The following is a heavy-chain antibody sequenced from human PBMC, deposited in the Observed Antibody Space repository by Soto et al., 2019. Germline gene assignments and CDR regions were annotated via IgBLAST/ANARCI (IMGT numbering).Heavy chain of an antibody. CDR2: IHHSGST. V-gene: IGHV4-34*01. CDR1: GGSFSDYY. D-gene: IGHD3-10*01. J-gene: IGHJ4*02. CDR3: ARGPPFGY. Sequence: SETLSLTCAVYGGSFSDYYWTWIRQPPGKGLEWIGEIHHSGSTNYNPSLKSRVTISLDTSKNQFSLKLSSVTAADAAVYYCARGPPFGYWGQGTLVTVSS.